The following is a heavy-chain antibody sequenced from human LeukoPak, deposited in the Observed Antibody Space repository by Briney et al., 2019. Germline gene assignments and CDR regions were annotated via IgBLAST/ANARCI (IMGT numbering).Heavy chain of an antibody. CDR3: AGLFSGYDPFDY. J-gene: IGHJ4*02. D-gene: IGHD5-12*01. V-gene: IGHV4-59*01. CDR1: GDSTSRYY. CDR2: IFYSGIV. Sequence: SETLSLTCTVSGDSTSRYYWSWIRQPPGKGLEFLGYIFYSGIVNYNPSLKSRVTMSVDSSKNQVSLKVRSVTAADTAVYYCAGLFSGYDPFDYWGQGILVTVSS.